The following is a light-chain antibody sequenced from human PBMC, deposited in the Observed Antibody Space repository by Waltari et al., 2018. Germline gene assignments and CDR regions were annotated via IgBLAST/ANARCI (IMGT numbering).Light chain of an antibody. CDR1: NSNIGNNH. CDR2: RNN. V-gene: IGLV1-47*01. CDR3: GGWDDSLNGWV. Sequence: QSVMTQPPSASGTPGQRVTISCSGSNSNIGNNHVYWYQQLPGAAPKLLIYRNNQRPSVVPDRFSVSKSGTSASLAISGLRSEDEGDYYCGGWDDSLNGWVFGGGTKLTVL. J-gene: IGLJ3*02.